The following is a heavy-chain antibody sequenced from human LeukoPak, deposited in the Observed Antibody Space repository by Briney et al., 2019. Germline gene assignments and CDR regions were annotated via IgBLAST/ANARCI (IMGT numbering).Heavy chain of an antibody. CDR1: GFTFSRYA. J-gene: IGHJ4*02. Sequence: TGGSLRLSCAASGFTFSRYAMTWVRQAPGKGLEWVSSITSGSNTYYADSVKGRFTISRDNSKNTVFLQMNSLRAEDTAVYYCANRDYWGQGALVTASS. CDR2: ITSGSNT. V-gene: IGHV3-23*01. CDR3: ANRDY.